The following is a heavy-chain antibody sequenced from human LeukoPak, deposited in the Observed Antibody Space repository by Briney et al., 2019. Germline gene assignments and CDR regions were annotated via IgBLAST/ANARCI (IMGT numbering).Heavy chain of an antibody. CDR1: GDSLSSNSAA. V-gene: IGHV6-1*01. CDR2: TYYRSKWYN. CDR3: ARGRYSGYDWGFDYFDY. Sequence: SQTLSLTCAISGDSLSSNSAAWNWIRQSPSRGLEWLGKTYYRSKWYNDYAVSVKSRITINPDTSKNQFSLQLNSVTPEDTAVYYCARGRYSGYDWGFDYFDYWGQGTLVTVSS. D-gene: IGHD5-12*01. J-gene: IGHJ4*02.